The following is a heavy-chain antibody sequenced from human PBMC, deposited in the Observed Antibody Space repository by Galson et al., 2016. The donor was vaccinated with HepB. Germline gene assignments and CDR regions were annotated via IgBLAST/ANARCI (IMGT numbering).Heavy chain of an antibody. CDR1: GGSIGSHY. J-gene: IGHJ5*02. CDR2: VYDSGSP. V-gene: IGHV4-59*11. CDR3: ARQNLNYVGWFDP. D-gene: IGHD1-7*01. Sequence: SETLSLTCSVSGGSIGSHYWSWIRQPPGKGLEWIGFVYDSGSPKYNPSLKSPVTISVDTCKNQFSLRLTTVTAADTAVYYCARQNLNYVGWFDPWGQGTLVTVSS.